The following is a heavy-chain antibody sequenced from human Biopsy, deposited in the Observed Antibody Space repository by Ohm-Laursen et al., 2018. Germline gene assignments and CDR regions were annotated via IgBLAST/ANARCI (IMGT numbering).Heavy chain of an antibody. CDR2: IYTIGDT. V-gene: IGHV4-4*07. Sequence: GILSLTCTVSGASMTGYFWTWVRQPAGKGLGWIGHIYTIGDTTYNPSLESRVTMSLDTSKNQFSLKMTSLTAVDTAVYFCAREDEGLLRALDLWGQGTMVTVSS. D-gene: IGHD3-3*01. CDR3: AREDEGLLRALDL. CDR1: GASMTGYF. J-gene: IGHJ3*01.